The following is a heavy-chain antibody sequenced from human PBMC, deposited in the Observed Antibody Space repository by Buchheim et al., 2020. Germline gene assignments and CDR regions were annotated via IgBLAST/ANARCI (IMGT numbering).Heavy chain of an antibody. V-gene: IGHV4-59*08. Sequence: QVQLQESGPGLVKPSETLSLTCTVSGDSLRSGYWTWIRQPPGKRLEWIGYVYHSGSTNYNPSFKSRVAISVDTSNNQFSLRLNSVTAADTAVYYCARLAVDPGVIVYYYVHHWGLG. CDR2: VYHSGST. J-gene: IGHJ4*02. D-gene: IGHD3-16*02. CDR3: ARLAVDPGVIVYYYVHH. CDR1: GDSLRSGY.